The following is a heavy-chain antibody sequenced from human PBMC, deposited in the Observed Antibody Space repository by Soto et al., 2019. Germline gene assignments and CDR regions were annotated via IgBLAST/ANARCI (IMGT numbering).Heavy chain of an antibody. CDR1: GFTFSSYD. CDR2: IGTAGDT. Sequence: GGSLRLSCAASGFTFSSYDMHWVRQATGRGLEWVSAIGTAGDTYYPGSVKGRFTISRENAKNSLYLQMNSLRAEDTAVYYCARSYYDILTGSHDAFDIWGQGTMVT. V-gene: IGHV3-13*01. J-gene: IGHJ3*02. CDR3: ARSYYDILTGSHDAFDI. D-gene: IGHD3-9*01.